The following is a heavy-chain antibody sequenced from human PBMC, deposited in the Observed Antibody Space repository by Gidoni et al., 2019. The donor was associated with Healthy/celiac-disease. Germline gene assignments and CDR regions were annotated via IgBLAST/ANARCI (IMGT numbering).Heavy chain of an antibody. CDR2: ISGSGGST. Sequence: EVQLLESGGGLVQPGGSLRLSCAASGFPFSSYAMSWVRQAPGKGLEWVSAISGSGGSTYYADSVKGRFTISRDNSKNTLYLQMNSLRAEDTAVYYCAKDLLNFSGPLNYWGQGTLVTVSS. CDR1: GFPFSSYA. D-gene: IGHD2-15*01. J-gene: IGHJ4*02. V-gene: IGHV3-23*01. CDR3: AKDLLNFSGPLNY.